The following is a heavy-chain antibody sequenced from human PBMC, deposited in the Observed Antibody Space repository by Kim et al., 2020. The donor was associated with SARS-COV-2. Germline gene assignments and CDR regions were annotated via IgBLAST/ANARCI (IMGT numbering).Heavy chain of an antibody. CDR2: IYHSGST. V-gene: IGHV4-30-2*01. Sequence: SETLSLTCAVSGGSISSGGYSWSWIRQPPGKGLEWIGYIYHSGSTYYNPSLKSRVTISVDRSKNQFSLKLSSVTAADTAVYYCARSDLPGGLDYWGQGTL. J-gene: IGHJ4*02. D-gene: IGHD1-26*01. CDR3: ARSDLPGGLDY. CDR1: GGSISSGGYS.